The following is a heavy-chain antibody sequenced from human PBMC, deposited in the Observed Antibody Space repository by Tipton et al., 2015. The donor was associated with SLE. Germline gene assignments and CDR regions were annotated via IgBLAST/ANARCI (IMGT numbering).Heavy chain of an antibody. V-gene: IGHV4-59*11. CDR1: GGSISSHY. Sequence: TLSLTCTVSGGSISSHYWSWIRQPPGKGLEWIGYIYYSGSTNYNPSLKSRVTISVDTSKNQFSLKLSSVTAADTAVYYCARGGRRDLDLWGRGTLVTVSS. D-gene: IGHD1-26*01. CDR3: ARGGRRDLDL. CDR2: IYYSGST. J-gene: IGHJ2*01.